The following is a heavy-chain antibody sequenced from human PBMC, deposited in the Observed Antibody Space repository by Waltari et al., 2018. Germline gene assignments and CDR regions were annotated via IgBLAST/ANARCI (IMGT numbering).Heavy chain of an antibody. CDR1: GFTFSYAW. V-gene: IGHV3-15*01. J-gene: IGHJ4*02. CDR2: IKRKTDGRTT. Sequence: EVQLVESGGGLVKPGGSLRLSCAASGFTFSYAWMNWVRQAPGKGLDWLGRIKRKTDGRTTYYAAPVKGRFTISRDDSKNTLYLQMHSLETEDTAVYYCTSHPGLPFWGQGTLVTVSS. CDR3: TSHPGLPF.